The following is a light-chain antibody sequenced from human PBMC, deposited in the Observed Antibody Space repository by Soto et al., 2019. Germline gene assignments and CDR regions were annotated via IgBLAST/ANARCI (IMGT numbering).Light chain of an antibody. CDR1: SSDVGGYNY. CDR2: EVS. J-gene: IGLJ2*01. CDR3: SSYAGGNNLV. Sequence: QSALTQPPSASGSPGQSVTISCTGTSSDVGGYNYVSWYQHHPGKAPKLMIYEVSKRPSGVPDRFSGSKSGNTASLTVSGLQAEDEADYYCSSYAGGNNLVFGGGTQLTVL. V-gene: IGLV2-8*01.